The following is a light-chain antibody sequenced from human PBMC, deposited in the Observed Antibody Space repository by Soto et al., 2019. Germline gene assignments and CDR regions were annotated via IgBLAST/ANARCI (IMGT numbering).Light chain of an antibody. J-gene: IGLJ1*01. Sequence: QSVLTQPASVSGSPGQSVTISCTGTSSDVGAYKYVSWYQQHPGKAPKLMIYEVSNRPSGVSNRFSGSKSGNTASLTISGLQADDEADYYCNSYAGTITRFVFGNGTKVTVL. CDR1: SSDVGAYKY. CDR2: EVS. CDR3: NSYAGTITRFV. V-gene: IGLV2-14*01.